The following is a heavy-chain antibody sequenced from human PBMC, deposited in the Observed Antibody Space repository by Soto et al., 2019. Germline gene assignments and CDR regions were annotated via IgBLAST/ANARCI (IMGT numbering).Heavy chain of an antibody. V-gene: IGHV1-69*06. CDR2: IIPIFGTA. Sequence: SVKVSCKASGCTFSSYAISWVRQAPGQGLEWMGGIIPIFGTANYAQKFQVRVTITAGKSTITAYIELSSLRSEDTAVYYCALAAAGSNWFDSWGQGTLVTVSS. D-gene: IGHD6-13*01. J-gene: IGHJ5*01. CDR1: GCTFSSYA. CDR3: ALAAAGSNWFDS.